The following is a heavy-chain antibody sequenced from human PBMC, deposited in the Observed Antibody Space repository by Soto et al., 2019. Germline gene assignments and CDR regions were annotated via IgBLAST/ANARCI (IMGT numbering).Heavy chain of an antibody. D-gene: IGHD1-26*01. Sequence: ASVKVSCKASGYSFTSLDINWVRQTAGQGLEWMGWMEPSTGSTGYAQKFQGRVTMTRDTSINTAYMELTTLTSDDTAFYYCARGVSAGVDYWGQGALVTVSS. CDR1: GYSFTSLD. J-gene: IGHJ4*02. CDR2: MEPSTGST. V-gene: IGHV1-8*01. CDR3: ARGVSAGVDY.